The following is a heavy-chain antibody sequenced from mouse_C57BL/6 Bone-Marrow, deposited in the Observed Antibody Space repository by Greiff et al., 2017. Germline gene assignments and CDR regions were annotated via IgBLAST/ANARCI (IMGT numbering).Heavy chain of an antibody. CDR3: ARDTVVAPCAY. Sequence: EVKVVESGGGLVKPGGSLKLSCAASGFTFSDYGMHWVRQAPEKGLAWVAYIRSGSSTIYYADPVKGRFTISRDTAKNTLFLQMTRLRSGDTAMYYGARDTVVAPCAYWGQGTLDTVSA. V-gene: IGHV5-17*01. D-gene: IGHD1-1*01. CDR2: IRSGSSTI. J-gene: IGHJ3*01. CDR1: GFTFSDYG.